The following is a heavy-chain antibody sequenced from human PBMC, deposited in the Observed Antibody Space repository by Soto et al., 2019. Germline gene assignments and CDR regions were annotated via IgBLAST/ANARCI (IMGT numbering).Heavy chain of an antibody. V-gene: IGHV4-34*01. Sequence: SETLSLTCAVYGGSFSGYYWSWIRQPPGKGLEWIGEINHSGSTNYNPSLKSRVTISVDTSKNQFSLKLSSVTAADTAVYYCARGVRYDFWSGYYTDYYYYYMDVWGKGTTVTVSS. CDR3: ARGVRYDFWSGYYTDYYYYYMDV. CDR2: INHSGST. J-gene: IGHJ6*03. D-gene: IGHD3-3*01. CDR1: GGSFSGYY.